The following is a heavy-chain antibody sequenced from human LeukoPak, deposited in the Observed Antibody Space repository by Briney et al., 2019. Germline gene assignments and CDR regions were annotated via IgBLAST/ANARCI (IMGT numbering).Heavy chain of an antibody. V-gene: IGHV1-69*04. Sequence: GASVKVSFKASEGTFSSYAISWVRQAPGQGLEWMGRIIPILGIGNYAQKFQGRVTITADKSTSTAYMELSSLRSEDTAVYYCARRYGSGSYGHWFDPWGQGTLVTVSS. CDR3: ARRYGSGSYGHWFDP. CDR2: IIPILGIG. J-gene: IGHJ5*02. CDR1: EGTFSSYA. D-gene: IGHD3-10*01.